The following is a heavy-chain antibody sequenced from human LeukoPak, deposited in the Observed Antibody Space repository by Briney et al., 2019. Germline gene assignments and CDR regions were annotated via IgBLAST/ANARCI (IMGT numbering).Heavy chain of an antibody. CDR2: ITGTIATGDPP. V-gene: IGHV3-23*01. CDR3: AKAFGTNGYFQLPIDF. Sequence: GGSLRLSCAASGFTFSNNAMSWVRQAPGKGLECVSAITGTIATGDPPYYADSVKGRFTISRDNSRNTLYLQSNDLRAEDTAIYYCAKAFGTNGYFQLPIDFWGQGTLVTVSS. CDR1: GFTFSNNA. J-gene: IGHJ4*02. D-gene: IGHD2-8*01.